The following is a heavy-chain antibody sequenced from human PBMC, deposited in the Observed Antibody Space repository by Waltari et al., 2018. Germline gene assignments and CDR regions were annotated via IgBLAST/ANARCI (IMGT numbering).Heavy chain of an antibody. CDR3: ARAHGALFDF. V-gene: IGHV4-59*11. CDR2: IYYTAGT. D-gene: IGHD4-17*01. Sequence: QVQLQESGPGLVKPSETLSLTCTVAGGSITTHYWNWIRQSPGKGLEWIAYIYYTAGTNYPPAPKSRVTISIDTSKNEFSLELHSVSAADTAVYYCARAHGALFDFWGQGSLVTVSS. J-gene: IGHJ4*02. CDR1: GGSITTHY.